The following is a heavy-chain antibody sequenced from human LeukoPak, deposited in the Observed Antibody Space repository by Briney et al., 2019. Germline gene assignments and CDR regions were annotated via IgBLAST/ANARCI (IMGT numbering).Heavy chain of an antibody. D-gene: IGHD2-21*02. CDR1: GFTFSSYA. CDR2: ISYDGSNK. Sequence: GGSLRLSCAASGFTFSSYAMHWVRQAPGKGLEWVAVISYDGSNKYHADSVKGRFIISRDDSKNTLYLQMNSLRAEDTALYYCARAPAFCGGDCYPARLDSWGQGTLVTVSS. V-gene: IGHV3-30-3*01. J-gene: IGHJ4*02. CDR3: ARAPAFCGGDCYPARLDS.